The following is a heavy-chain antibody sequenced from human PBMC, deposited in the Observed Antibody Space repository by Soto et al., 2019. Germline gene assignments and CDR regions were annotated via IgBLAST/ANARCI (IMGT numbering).Heavy chain of an antibody. CDR3: AKSGGRITGTFDY. CDR2: ISYDGINK. V-gene: IGHV3-30*18. Sequence: QVQLVESGGGVVQPGRSLRLSCAASGFTFSSYGMHWVRQAPGKGLEWVAVISYDGINKYYADSVKGRFNISRDNSKNTLYLKMNSLRAEDTAVYYCAKSGGRITGTFDYGGQGTLVTVSS. D-gene: IGHD1-20*01. CDR1: GFTFSSYG. J-gene: IGHJ4*02.